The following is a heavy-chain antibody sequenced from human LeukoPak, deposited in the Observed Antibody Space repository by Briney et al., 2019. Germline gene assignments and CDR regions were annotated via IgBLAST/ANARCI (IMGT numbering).Heavy chain of an antibody. Sequence: PGGSLRLSCAASGFTFSSYAMSWVRKAPGKGQEWVSAISGSGGSTYYADSVKGRFTISRDNCKNTLYLQMNSLRAEDTAVYYCARGAWELLYQLDYWGQGTLVTVSS. CDR2: ISGSGGST. CDR3: ARGAWELLYQLDY. J-gene: IGHJ4*02. V-gene: IGHV3-23*01. CDR1: GFTFSSYA. D-gene: IGHD1-26*01.